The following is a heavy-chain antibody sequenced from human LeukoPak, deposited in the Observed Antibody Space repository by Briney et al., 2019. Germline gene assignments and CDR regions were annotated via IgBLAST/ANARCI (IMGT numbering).Heavy chain of an antibody. CDR1: GFTFSSYA. Sequence: GGSLRLSCAASGFTFSSYAMHWVRQAPGKGLDWVAVISYDGSNRYHADSVKGRFTISRDNSKNTLYLKMNSLRAEDTAVYYCAKSLSSGDTAMVFDAFDIWGQGTMVTVSS. CDR3: AKSLSSGDTAMVFDAFDI. CDR2: ISYDGSNR. D-gene: IGHD5-18*01. J-gene: IGHJ3*02. V-gene: IGHV3-30*18.